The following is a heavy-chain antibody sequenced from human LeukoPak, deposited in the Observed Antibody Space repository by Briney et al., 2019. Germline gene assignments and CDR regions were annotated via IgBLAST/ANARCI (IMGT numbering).Heavy chain of an antibody. CDR1: GGSISSGDYY. V-gene: IGHV4-30-4*08. CDR3: ARGTDYGDCPLFPY. J-gene: IGHJ4*02. D-gene: IGHD4-17*01. Sequence: PSQTLSLTCTVSGGSISSGDYYWSWIRQPPGKGLEWIGYIYYSGSTYYNPSLKSRVTISVDTSKNQFSLKLSSVTAADTAVYYCARGTDYGDCPLFPYWGQGTLVTVSS. CDR2: IYYSGST.